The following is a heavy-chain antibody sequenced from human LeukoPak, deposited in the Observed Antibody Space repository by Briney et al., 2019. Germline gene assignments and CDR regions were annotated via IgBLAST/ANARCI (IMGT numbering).Heavy chain of an antibody. D-gene: IGHD3-10*01. V-gene: IGHV4-39*01. CDR2: IYYSGIT. CDR3: ARYYYGSGSYFGDSDNWFDP. Sequence: SETLSLTCTVSGGSFTSSIYHWGWIRQPPGKGLEWIGHIYYSGITSYNPSLKTRVTISVDTSKNQFSLTLNSVTAADTAVYYCARYYYGSGSYFGDSDNWFDPWGQGTLVTVSS. CDR1: GGSFTSSIYH. J-gene: IGHJ5*02.